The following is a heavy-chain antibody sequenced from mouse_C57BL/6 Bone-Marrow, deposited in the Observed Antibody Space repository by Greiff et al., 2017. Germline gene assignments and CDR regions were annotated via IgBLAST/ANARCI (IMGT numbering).Heavy chain of an antibody. V-gene: IGHV1-52*01. CDR1: GYTFTSYW. Sequence: QVQLQQPGAELVRPGFSVKLSCKASGYTFTSYWMHWVKQRPIQGLEWIGNIDPSDSETHYNQKFKDKATLTVDKSSSTAYMQLSSLTSEDSAVYYCARAYSNYGYYAMDYWGQGTSVTVSS. CDR3: ARAYSNYGYYAMDY. D-gene: IGHD2-5*01. J-gene: IGHJ4*01. CDR2: IDPSDSET.